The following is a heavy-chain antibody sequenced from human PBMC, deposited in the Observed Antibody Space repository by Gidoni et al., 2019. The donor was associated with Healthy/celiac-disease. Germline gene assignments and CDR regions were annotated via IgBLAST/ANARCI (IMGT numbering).Heavy chain of an antibody. CDR1: VGSFSGYY. J-gene: IGHJ4*02. CDR3: ARPRGYSGYEPFDY. D-gene: IGHD5-12*01. CDR2: INHSGST. Sequence: QVQLPHWASGLFKPSETLSLTSAVYVGSFSGYYWSWIRQPPGKGLEWIGEINHSGSTNYNPSLKSRVTISVDTSKNQFSLKLSAVTAADTAVYYCARPRGYSGYEPFDYWGQGTLVTVSS. V-gene: IGHV4-34*01.